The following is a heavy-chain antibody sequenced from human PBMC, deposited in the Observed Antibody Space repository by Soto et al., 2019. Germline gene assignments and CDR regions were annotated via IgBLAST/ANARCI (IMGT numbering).Heavy chain of an antibody. CDR2: INHSGST. CDR1: GGSFSGYY. J-gene: IGHJ4*02. Sequence: QVQLQQWGAGLLKPSETLSLTCAVYGGSFSGYYWSWIRQPPGKGLEWSGEINHSGSTNHNPSLKSRVTISVDTSKNRFSLKLSSVTAADTAVYYCARGQSSLLLDCWGQGVLVTISS. D-gene: IGHD2-8*02. CDR3: ARGQSSLLLDC. V-gene: IGHV4-34*01.